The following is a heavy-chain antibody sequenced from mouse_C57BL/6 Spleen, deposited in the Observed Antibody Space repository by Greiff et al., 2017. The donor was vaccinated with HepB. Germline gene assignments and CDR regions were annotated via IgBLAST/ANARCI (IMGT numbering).Heavy chain of an antibody. Sequence: EVKLVESGPELVKPGDSVKISCKASGYSFTGYFMNWVMQSHGKSLEWIGRINPYNGDTFYNQKFKGKATLTVDKSSSTAHMELRSLTSEDSAVYYCAREDDGYYGDYWGQGTTLTVSS. J-gene: IGHJ2*01. CDR1: GYSFTGYF. D-gene: IGHD2-3*01. CDR3: AREDDGYYGDY. V-gene: IGHV1-20*01. CDR2: INPYNGDT.